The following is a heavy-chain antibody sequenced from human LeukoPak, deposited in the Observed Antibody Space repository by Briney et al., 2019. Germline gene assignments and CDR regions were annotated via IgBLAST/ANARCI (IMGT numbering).Heavy chain of an antibody. V-gene: IGHV4-59*01. CDR2: IYYSGST. J-gene: IGHJ5*02. Sequence: ASETLSLTCTVSGDSISTYYWTWIRQSPGKGLEWIGYIYYSGSTNYNPSLKSRVTISEDTSKNQFSLKLSSVTAADTAVYYCARAYYYDSSGYSLGGFDPWGQGILVTVSS. CDR1: GDSISTYY. D-gene: IGHD3-22*01. CDR3: ARAYYYDSSGYSLGGFDP.